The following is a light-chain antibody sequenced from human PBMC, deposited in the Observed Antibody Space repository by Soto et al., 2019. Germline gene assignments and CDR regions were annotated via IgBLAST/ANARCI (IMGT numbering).Light chain of an antibody. CDR1: SSDVGGYNY. CDR3: SSYTV. V-gene: IGLV2-14*01. J-gene: IGLJ2*01. Sequence: QSALTQPASVSGSPGQSSTLSCTGTSSDVGGYNYVSWYQQHPGKAPKLMIYEVSNRPSGVSHRFSGSKSGNTASLTISGLQAEDAADYYWSSYTVFGGGTELTVL. CDR2: EVS.